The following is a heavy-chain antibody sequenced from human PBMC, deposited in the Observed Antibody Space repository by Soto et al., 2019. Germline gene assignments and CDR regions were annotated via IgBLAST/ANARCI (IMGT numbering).Heavy chain of an antibody. J-gene: IGHJ4*02. D-gene: IGHD2-2*01. CDR2: IYYSGST. Sequence: SETLSLTCTVSGGSISSYYWSWIRQPPGKGLEWIGYIYYSGSTNYNPSLKSRVTISVDTSKNQFSLKLSSVTAADTAVYYCARHYGYQLLRDWGQGTLVTVSS. CDR1: GGSISSYY. V-gene: IGHV4-59*08. CDR3: ARHYGYQLLRD.